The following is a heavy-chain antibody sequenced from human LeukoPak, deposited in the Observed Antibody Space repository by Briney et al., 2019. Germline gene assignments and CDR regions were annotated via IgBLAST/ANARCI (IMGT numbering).Heavy chain of an antibody. J-gene: IGHJ6*02. Sequence: PSETLSLTCTVSGGSISSSSYYWGWIRQPPGKGLEWIGSIYYSGSTYYNPSLKSRVTISVDTSKNQFSLKLSSVTAADTAVYYWAGPGRSGGMGRDVWAKGPRSPSP. CDR1: GGSISSSSYY. CDR2: IYYSGST. V-gene: IGHV4-39*07. CDR3: AGPGRSGGMGRDV. D-gene: IGHD6-25*01.